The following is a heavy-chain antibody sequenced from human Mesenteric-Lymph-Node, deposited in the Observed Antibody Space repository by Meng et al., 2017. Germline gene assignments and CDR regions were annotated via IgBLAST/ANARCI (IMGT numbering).Heavy chain of an antibody. J-gene: IGHJ1*01. D-gene: IGHD4-17*01. Sequence: GGSLRLSCAASGFTFSSYWMHWVRQAPGKGLVWVAVIWYDGSNKYYADSVKGRFTISRDNSKNTLYLQMNSLRAEDTAVYYCAKAYGDYAQYFQHWGQGTLVTVSS. CDR2: IWYDGSNK. CDR3: AKAYGDYAQYFQH. CDR1: GFTFSSYW. V-gene: IGHV3-33*06.